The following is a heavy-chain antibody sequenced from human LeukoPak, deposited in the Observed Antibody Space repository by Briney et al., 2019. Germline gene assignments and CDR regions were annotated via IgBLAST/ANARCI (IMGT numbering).Heavy chain of an antibody. CDR3: ASLGSGSYYFDY. CDR1: GFTFSYYY. D-gene: IGHD1-26*01. Sequence: PGGSLRLSCAASGFTFSYYYMSWIRQAPGKGLERVSYISSSSSYTNYADSVKGRFTISRDNAKNSLYLQMNSLRAEDTAVYYCASLGSGSYYFDYWGQGTLVTVSS. CDR2: ISSSSSYT. J-gene: IGHJ4*02. V-gene: IGHV3-11*06.